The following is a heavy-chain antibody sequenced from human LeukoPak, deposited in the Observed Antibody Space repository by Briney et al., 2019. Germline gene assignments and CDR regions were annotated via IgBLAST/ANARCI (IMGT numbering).Heavy chain of an antibody. V-gene: IGHV3-11*04. CDR1: GLSISDYY. D-gene: IGHD3-10*01. CDR2: ISSVTSAI. J-gene: IGHJ4*02. Sequence: PGGSLRLSCAASGLSISDYYMSWIRQAPGEGLQWISYISSVTSAIHYADSVKGRFTISRDNSKNTLYLQMNSLRAEDTAVYYCAKDHQYYYYGSGSYLDYWGQGTLVTVSS. CDR3: AKDHQYYYYGSGSYLDY.